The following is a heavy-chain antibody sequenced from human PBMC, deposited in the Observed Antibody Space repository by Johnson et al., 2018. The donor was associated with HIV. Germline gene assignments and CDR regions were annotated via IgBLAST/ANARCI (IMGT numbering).Heavy chain of an antibody. CDR3: LQDGYCSSANCHTGAFDV. CDR1: GFIFSNAW. CDR2: ISSGGSSV. Sequence: QVQLVESGGGLVKPGGYLRLSCAASGFIFSNAWMSWVRQAPGKGLEWISYISSGGSSVYYADSVRGRFSISRDNSKNMLYLQMDSLSVEDTTVYFCLQDGYCSSANCHTGAFDVWGRGTTVTVSS. J-gene: IGHJ3*01. V-gene: IGHV3-11*01. D-gene: IGHD2-2*02.